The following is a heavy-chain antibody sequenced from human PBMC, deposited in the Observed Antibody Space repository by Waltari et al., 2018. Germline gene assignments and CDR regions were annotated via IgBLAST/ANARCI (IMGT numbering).Heavy chain of an antibody. CDR2: INHSGST. V-gene: IGHV4-34*01. CDR1: Y. Sequence: YWSWIRQPPGKGLEWIGEINHSGSTNYNPSLKSRVTISVDTSKNQFSLKLSSVTAADTAVYYCARGNFWSGQGDYWGQGTLVTVSS. CDR3: ARGNFWSGQGDY. D-gene: IGHD3-3*01. J-gene: IGHJ4*02.